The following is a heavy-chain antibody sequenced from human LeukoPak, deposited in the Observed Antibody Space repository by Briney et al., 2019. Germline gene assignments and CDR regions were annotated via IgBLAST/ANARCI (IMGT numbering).Heavy chain of an antibody. V-gene: IGHV3-30*02. CDR3: ARGGSGNYYTLFDY. D-gene: IGHD3-10*01. CDR2: IRHDTTHT. CDR1: GFTFNRYG. Sequence: PGGSLRLSCVASGFTFNRYGMHWVRQAPGKGLQWVAFIRHDTTHTYYAGPVKGRFTISRGNAKNSLHLQMNSLRAEDTAVYYCARGGSGNYYTLFDYWGQGTLVTVSS. J-gene: IGHJ4*02.